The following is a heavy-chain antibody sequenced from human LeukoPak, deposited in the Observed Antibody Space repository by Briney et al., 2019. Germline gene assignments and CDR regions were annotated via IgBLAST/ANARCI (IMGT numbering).Heavy chain of an antibody. CDR1: GYTFTSYG. J-gene: IGHJ4*02. CDR3: ARDSQVRYFDWLLFPTPNFDY. D-gene: IGHD3-9*01. V-gene: IGHV1-18*01. Sequence: ASVKVSCKASGYTFTSYGISWVRQAPGQGLEWMGWISAYNGNTNYAQKLQGRVTMTTDTSTSTAYMELRSPRSDDTAVYHCARDSQVRYFDWLLFPTPNFDYWGQGTLVTVSS. CDR2: ISAYNGNT.